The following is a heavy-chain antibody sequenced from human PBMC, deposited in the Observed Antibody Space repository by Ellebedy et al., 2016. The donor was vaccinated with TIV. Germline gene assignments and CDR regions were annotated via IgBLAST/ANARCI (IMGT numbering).Heavy chain of an antibody. D-gene: IGHD3-9*01. CDR2: INHSGST. J-gene: IGHJ6*02. CDR1: GGSFSGYY. CDR3: ARDHGQILTGYYKRYYGMDV. V-gene: IGHV4-34*01. Sequence: MPSETLSLTCAVYGGSFSGYYWSWIRQPPGKGLEWIGEINHSGSTTYNPSLKSRFTISVDTSKNQFSLKLSSVTAADTAVYYCARDHGQILTGYYKRYYGMDVWGQGTTVTVSS.